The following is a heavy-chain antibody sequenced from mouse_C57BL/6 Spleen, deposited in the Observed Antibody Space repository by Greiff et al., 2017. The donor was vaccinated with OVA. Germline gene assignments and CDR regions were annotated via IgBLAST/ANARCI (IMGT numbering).Heavy chain of an antibody. D-gene: IGHD1-1*01. CDR3: ARGFYYYGSSYWYFDV. CDR1: GYTFTDYN. V-gene: IGHV1-18*01. CDR2: INPNNGGT. Sequence: EVQLVESGPELVKPGASVKIPCKASGYTFTDYNMDWVKQSHGKSLEWIGDINPNNGGTIYNQKFKGKATLTVDKSSSTAYMELRSLTSEDTAVYYCARGFYYYGSSYWYFDVWGTGTTVTVSS. J-gene: IGHJ1*03.